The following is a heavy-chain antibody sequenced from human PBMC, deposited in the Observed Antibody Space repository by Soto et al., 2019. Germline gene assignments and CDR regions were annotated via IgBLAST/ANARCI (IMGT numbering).Heavy chain of an antibody. CDR1: GYSFTDYH. CDR3: ARGDSTDCSNGVCSFFYNHDMDV. V-gene: IGHV1-2*04. CDR2: INPKSGGA. Sequence: ASVKVSCKASGYSFTDYHIHWVRQAPGQGLEWLGRINPKSGGASTAQKFQGWVTMTTDTSISTASMELTRLTSDDTAIYYCARGDSTDCSNGVCSFFYNHDMDVWGQGTTVT. D-gene: IGHD2-8*01. J-gene: IGHJ6*02.